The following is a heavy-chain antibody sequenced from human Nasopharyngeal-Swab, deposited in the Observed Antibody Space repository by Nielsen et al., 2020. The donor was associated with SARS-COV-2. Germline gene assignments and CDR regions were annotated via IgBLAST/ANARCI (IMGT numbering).Heavy chain of an antibody. Sequence: GGSLRLSCAISGFSVSGNSMTWVRQAPGKGLEWVSVIFAGGSTYYADSVEGRFTIFRHNYKNTLFLQMNSLRTEDTAVYYCARGSLDWYSEYLQDWGQGTLVTVSS. V-gene: IGHV3-53*04. CDR3: ARGSLDWYSEYLQD. CDR1: GFSVSGNS. CDR2: IFAGGST. J-gene: IGHJ1*01. D-gene: IGHD3-9*01.